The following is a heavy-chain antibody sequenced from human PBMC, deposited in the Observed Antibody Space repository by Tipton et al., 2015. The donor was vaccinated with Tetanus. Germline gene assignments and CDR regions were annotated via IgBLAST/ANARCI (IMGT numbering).Heavy chain of an antibody. CDR2: IYYSGST. D-gene: IGHD6-19*01. CDR1: GGSISSSSYY. V-gene: IGHV4-39*01. J-gene: IGHJ5*02. CDR3: ARKTAEDWFDP. Sequence: LRLSCTVSGGSISSSSYYWGWIRQPPGKGLEWIGSIYYSGSTYYNPSLKSRVTISVDTSKNQFSLKLSSVTAADTAVYYCARKTAEDWFDPWGQGTLVTVSS.